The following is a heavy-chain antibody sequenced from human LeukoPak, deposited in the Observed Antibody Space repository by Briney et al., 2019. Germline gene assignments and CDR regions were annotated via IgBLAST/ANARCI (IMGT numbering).Heavy chain of an antibody. J-gene: IGHJ4*02. Sequence: PGGXLRLSCAASGFTFSDYYMSWIRQAPGKGVEWVSYISSSGSTISSAASVKGRFTISRDTPKNSLYLQMNSLRAEDTAVYYCARCGIAVAGTVGYWGQGTLVTVSS. V-gene: IGHV3-11*04. CDR2: ISSSGSTI. CDR3: ARCGIAVAGTVGY. CDR1: GFTFSDYY. D-gene: IGHD6-19*01.